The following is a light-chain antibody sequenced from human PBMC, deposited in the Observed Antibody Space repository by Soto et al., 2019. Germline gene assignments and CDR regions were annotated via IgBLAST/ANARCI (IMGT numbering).Light chain of an antibody. CDR3: QYYATPPRT. CDR2: GAS. J-gene: IGKJ1*01. Sequence: EVVLTQSPGTLSLSPGERATLSCRASQSVAGNFVAWYQKKPGQAPRRLIHGASARASGIPDRFSGSGSGTDFTLTISRLEAEDFAVYYCQYYATPPRTFGPGTKVEV. V-gene: IGKV3-20*01. CDR1: QSVAGNF.